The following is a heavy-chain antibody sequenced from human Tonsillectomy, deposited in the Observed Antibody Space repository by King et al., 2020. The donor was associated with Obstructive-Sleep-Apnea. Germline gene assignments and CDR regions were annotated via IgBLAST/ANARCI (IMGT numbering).Heavy chain of an antibody. Sequence: VQLVEFGRVLVQPGRSLRLSCAASGFTFDDYGMHWVRQAPGKGLEWVSGISWNSGSIGYAVSVKGRFTMSRDNAKNSLFLQMNSLRAEDTALYYCAKSFSSGWYVPFDYWGQGTLVTVSS. J-gene: IGHJ4*02. V-gene: IGHV3-9*01. CDR3: AKSFSSGWYVPFDY. CDR2: ISWNSGSI. CDR1: GFTFDDYG. D-gene: IGHD6-19*01.